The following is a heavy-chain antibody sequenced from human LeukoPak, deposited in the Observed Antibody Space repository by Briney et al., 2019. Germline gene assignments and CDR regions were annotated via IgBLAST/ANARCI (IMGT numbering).Heavy chain of an antibody. D-gene: IGHD4-17*01. Sequence: GRSLRLSCAASGFTFSSYGMPWVRQAPGKGLEWVAVISYDGSNKYYADSVKGRFTISRDNSKNTLYMQMNSLRAEDTAVYYCAKNGPGRPVTTCRYFDYGGQGTLVTVSS. CDR3: AKNGPGRPVTTCRYFDY. CDR2: ISYDGSNK. V-gene: IGHV3-30*18. J-gene: IGHJ4*02. CDR1: GFTFSSYG.